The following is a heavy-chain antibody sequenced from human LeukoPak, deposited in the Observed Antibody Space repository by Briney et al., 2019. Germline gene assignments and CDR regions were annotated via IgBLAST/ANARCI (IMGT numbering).Heavy chain of an antibody. D-gene: IGHD4-11*01. J-gene: IGHJ4*02. CDR3: ARHDGYSNPR. Sequence: SETLSLTCAVYGGSFSGYYWSWIRQPPGKGLEWIGEINHSGSTNYNPSLKSRVTISVDTSKNQFSLKLSSVTAADTAVYYCARHDGYSNPRWGQGTLVTVSS. V-gene: IGHV4-34*01. CDR2: INHSGST. CDR1: GGSFSGYY.